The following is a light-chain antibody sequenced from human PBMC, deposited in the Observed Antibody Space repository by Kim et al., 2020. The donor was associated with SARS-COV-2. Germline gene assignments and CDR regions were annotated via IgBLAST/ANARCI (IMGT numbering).Light chain of an antibody. CDR3: QKYDSAPQT. Sequence: ASGGDRVTITCRASQGIANYLAWYQQRPGKVPNLLIYASSVLQSGVPSRFSGSGFGTVFTLTISSLQPEDAATYYCQKYDSAPQTFGQGTKVEIK. CDR2: ASS. CDR1: QGIANY. J-gene: IGKJ1*01. V-gene: IGKV1-27*01.